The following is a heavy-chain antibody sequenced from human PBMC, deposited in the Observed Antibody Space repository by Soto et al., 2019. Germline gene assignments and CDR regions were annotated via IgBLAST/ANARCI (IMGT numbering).Heavy chain of an antibody. J-gene: IGHJ4*02. CDR2: ISVYHGNT. D-gene: IGHD2-15*01. CDR3: AKDCSGASCGFDI. CDR1: GYTFGKYG. V-gene: IGHV1-18*01. Sequence: QVQLVQSGTEVKKPGASVKVSCKASGYTFGKYGISWVRQAPGQGLEWVGGISVYHGNTVHAQKFRGRVNMTTDTSTSTAYMELGSLKSDDTAIYYCAKDCSGASCGFDIWGQGTLVTVSS.